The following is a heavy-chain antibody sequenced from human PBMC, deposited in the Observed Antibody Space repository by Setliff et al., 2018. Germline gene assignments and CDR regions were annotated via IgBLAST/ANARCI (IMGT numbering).Heavy chain of an antibody. J-gene: IGHJ4*02. CDR3: ARDLYNSGSDY. D-gene: IGHD6-25*01. Sequence: ASVKASCKTSGYPFTDYYIHWVRQAPGQGLEWMGRINPNSGATNFAQKFQGRVTMTRDTSISTAYMDLSRLRSDDTAVYYCARDLYNSGSDYWGQGTLVTVST. V-gene: IGHV1-2*06. CDR2: INPNSGAT. CDR1: GYPFTDYY.